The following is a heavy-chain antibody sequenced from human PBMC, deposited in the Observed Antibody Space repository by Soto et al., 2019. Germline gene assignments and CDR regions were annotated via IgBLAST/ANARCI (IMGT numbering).Heavy chain of an antibody. CDR2: IYYSGST. CDR3: ARQQWLVLNAFDI. CDR1: GGSISSYY. D-gene: IGHD6-19*01. J-gene: IGHJ3*02. Sequence: QVQLQESGPGLVKPSETLSLTCTVSGGSISSYYWSWIRQPPGKGLEWIGYIYYSGSTNYNPSHKSRVXXPXDRXKNQFSLKLSSVTAADTAVYYCARQQWLVLNAFDIWGQGTMVTVSS. V-gene: IGHV4-59*01.